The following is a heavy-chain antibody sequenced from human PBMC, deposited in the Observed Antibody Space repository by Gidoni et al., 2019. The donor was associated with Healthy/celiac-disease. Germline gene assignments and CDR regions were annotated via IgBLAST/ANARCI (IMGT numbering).Heavy chain of an antibody. D-gene: IGHD6-6*01. CDR3: ARDPVDPPDSSSSGYFDY. CDR1: GFTFSSYG. V-gene: IGHV3-33*01. Sequence: QVQLVESGGGVVQPGRSLRLSCAASGFTFSSYGMHWVRQAPGKGLEWVAVIWYDGSNKYYADSVKGRFTISRDNSKNTLYLQMNSLRAEDTAVYYCARDPVDPPDSSSSGYFDYWGQGTLVTVSS. J-gene: IGHJ4*02. CDR2: IWYDGSNK.